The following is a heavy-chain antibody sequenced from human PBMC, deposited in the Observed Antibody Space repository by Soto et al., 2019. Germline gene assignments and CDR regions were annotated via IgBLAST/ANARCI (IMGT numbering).Heavy chain of an antibody. D-gene: IGHD3-3*01. CDR2: MNPNSGNT. CDR1: GYTFTSYD. J-gene: IGHJ6*02. V-gene: IGHV1-8*01. CDR3: ARGTYYDFWSGPISGYYYGMDV. Sequence: ASVKVSCKASGYTFTSYDINWVRQATGQGLEWMGWMNPNSGNTGYAQKFQGRVTMTRNTSISTAYMEPSSLRSEDTAVYYCARGTYYDFWSGPISGYYYGMDVWGQGTTVTVSS.